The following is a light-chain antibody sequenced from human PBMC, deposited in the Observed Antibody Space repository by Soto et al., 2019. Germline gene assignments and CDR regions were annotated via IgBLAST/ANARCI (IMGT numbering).Light chain of an antibody. Sequence: EIVMTQSPATLSVSPGERATLSCRASQSVSSNLAWYQQKPGQAPRLLIYGASTRATGIPARFSGSGSGTEFTLTISSLQSEYFAIYYCQQYNNWHTFGKGTKLEIE. J-gene: IGKJ2*01. CDR3: QQYNNWHT. CDR2: GAS. V-gene: IGKV3-15*01. CDR1: QSVSSN.